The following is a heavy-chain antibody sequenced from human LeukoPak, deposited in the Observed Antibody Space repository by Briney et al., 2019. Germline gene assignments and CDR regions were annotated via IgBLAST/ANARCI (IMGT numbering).Heavy chain of an antibody. V-gene: IGHV3-23*01. CDR3: AEDMRMASFEH. Sequence: GGSLRLSCAASGFTFSIYGMNWVRQSPGKGVEWVSGIGGSGDRTYYADSVKGRFSISRDNSKNTLYLQINSLRVEDTAVYYCAEDMRMASFEHWGRGTQVTVSS. J-gene: IGHJ4*02. CDR2: IGGSGDRT. D-gene: IGHD5-24*01. CDR1: GFTFSIYG.